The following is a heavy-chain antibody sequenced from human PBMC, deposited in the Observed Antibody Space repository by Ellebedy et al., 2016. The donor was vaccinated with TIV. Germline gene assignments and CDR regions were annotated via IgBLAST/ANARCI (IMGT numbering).Heavy chain of an antibody. CDR3: VKGLGFNSGWFPYFDF. J-gene: IGHJ4*02. CDR2: ISVNGGTT. CDR1: GFTFSTYA. Sequence: PGGSLRLSCSASGFTFSTYAMHWVRQAPGKGLDYVSVISVNGGTTYFADSVQGRFTISRDNSKNTLYLQMSSLRSEDTAVYYCVKGLGFNSGWFPYFDFWGQGTLVTVSS. D-gene: IGHD6-19*01. V-gene: IGHV3-64D*06.